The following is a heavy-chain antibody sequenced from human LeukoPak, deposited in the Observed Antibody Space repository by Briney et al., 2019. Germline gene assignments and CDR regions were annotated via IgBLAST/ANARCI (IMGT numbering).Heavy chain of an antibody. D-gene: IGHD2-2*01. CDR1: GSSISSSSYY. Sequence: SETLSLTCTVSGSSISSSSYYWGWIRQPPGKGLEWIGSIYYSGSTYYNPSLKSRVTISVDTSKNQFSLKLSSVTAADTAVYYCAREVPASSPPDYWGQGTLVTVSS. J-gene: IGHJ4*02. V-gene: IGHV4-39*07. CDR3: AREVPASSPPDY. CDR2: IYYSGST.